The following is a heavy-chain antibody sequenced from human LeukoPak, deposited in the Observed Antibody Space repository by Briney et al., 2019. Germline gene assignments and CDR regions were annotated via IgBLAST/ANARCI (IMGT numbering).Heavy chain of an antibody. Sequence: NPGGSLRLSGAASGFTFSSYSMNWVRQAPGKGLEWVSSISSSSSYIYYADSVKGRFTISRDNAKNSLYLQMNSLRAEDTAVYYCARDQVGDIVVVPAADWGQGTLVTVSS. CDR2: ISSSSSYI. V-gene: IGHV3-21*01. D-gene: IGHD2-2*01. J-gene: IGHJ4*02. CDR1: GFTFSSYS. CDR3: ARDQVGDIVVVPAAD.